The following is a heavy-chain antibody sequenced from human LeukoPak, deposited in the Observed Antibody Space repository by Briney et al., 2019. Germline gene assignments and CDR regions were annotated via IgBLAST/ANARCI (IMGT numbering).Heavy chain of an antibody. CDR3: ARMARDDYGDYDAFDI. D-gene: IGHD4-17*01. Sequence: GGSLRLSCAASGFTFSSYEMNWVRQAPGKGPEWVSYISSSGSTIYYADSVKGRFTISRDNAKNSLYLQMNSLRAEDTAVYYCARMARDDYGDYDAFDIWGQGTMVTVSS. J-gene: IGHJ3*02. CDR2: ISSSGSTI. CDR1: GFTFSSYE. V-gene: IGHV3-48*03.